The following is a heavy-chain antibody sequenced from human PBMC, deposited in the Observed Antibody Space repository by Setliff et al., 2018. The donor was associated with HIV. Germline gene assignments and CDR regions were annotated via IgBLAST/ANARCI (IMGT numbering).Heavy chain of an antibody. Sequence: PGGSLRLSCAASGFTFSKYSMNWVRQTPGKGLEWVSSISASATYIYYADSVKGRFTISRDNAENSLYLQMNSLRAEDTAVYYCARDNGRYFDRGWFDPWGQGALVTVSS. J-gene: IGHJ5*02. V-gene: IGHV3-21*01. CDR3: ARDNGRYFDRGWFDP. CDR2: ISASATYI. D-gene: IGHD3-9*01. CDR1: GFTFSKYS.